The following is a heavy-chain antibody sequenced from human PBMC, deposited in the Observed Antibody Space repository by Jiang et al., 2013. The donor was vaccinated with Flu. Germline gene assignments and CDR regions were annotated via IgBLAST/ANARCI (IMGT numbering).Heavy chain of an antibody. J-gene: IGHJ4*02. CDR3: GKGFWSDYLRGGPDF. CDR2: ISGSGNPT. Sequence: VQLVESGGDLVQPGGSLRLSCEASGFTFRAYGMTWVRQAPGKGLEWVSGISGSGNPTHYADSVKGRFTISRDNSKNTLYLQMNSLTAEDTAMYYCGKGFWSDYLRGGPDFRGQGTLVTVSS. CDR1: GFTFRAYG. V-gene: IGHV3-23*04. D-gene: IGHD3-3*01.